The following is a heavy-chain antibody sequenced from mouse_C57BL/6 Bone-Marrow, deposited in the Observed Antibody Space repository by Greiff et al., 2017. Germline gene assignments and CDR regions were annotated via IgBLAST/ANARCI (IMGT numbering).Heavy chain of an antibody. J-gene: IGHJ4*01. CDR2: ISYDGSN. Sequence: EVKLVESGPGLVKPSQSLSLTCSVTGYSITSGYYWNWIRQFPGNKLEWMGYISYDGSNNYNPSLKNRISITRDTSKNQFFLKLNSMTTEDTATYYCARGRTMVTTRYAMDYWGQGTSVTVSS. CDR1: GYSITSGYY. CDR3: ARGRTMVTTRYAMDY. V-gene: IGHV3-6*01. D-gene: IGHD2-2*01.